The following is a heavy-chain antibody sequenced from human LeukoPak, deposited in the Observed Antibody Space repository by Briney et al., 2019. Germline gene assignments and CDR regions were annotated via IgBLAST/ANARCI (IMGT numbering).Heavy chain of an antibody. Sequence: ASVKVSFTASGYIFTSYDINWVRQATGQGLEWMGWMNPNSGNTGYAQKFQGRVTMTRNTSISTAYMELSSLRSEDTAVYYCARGGNRVSYYESSGYVDYWGQGTLVTVSS. CDR2: MNPNSGNT. CDR3: ARGGNRVSYYESSGYVDY. V-gene: IGHV1-8*01. D-gene: IGHD3-22*01. CDR1: GYIFTSYD. J-gene: IGHJ4*02.